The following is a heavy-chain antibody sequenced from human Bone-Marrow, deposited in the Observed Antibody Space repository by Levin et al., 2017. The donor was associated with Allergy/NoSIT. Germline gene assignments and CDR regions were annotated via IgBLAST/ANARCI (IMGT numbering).Heavy chain of an antibody. Sequence: SVKVSCKASGGTFSSFAISWVRQAPGQGLECMGEIIPIFGTASYAQNFQGRVTITADESTSTVYMELSSLRSEDTAVYYCARNTYYYDTSGYINYYGMDVWGQGATVTVSS. J-gene: IGHJ6*02. CDR1: GGTFSSFA. V-gene: IGHV1-69*13. CDR3: ARNTYYYDTSGYINYYGMDV. D-gene: IGHD3-22*01. CDR2: IIPIFGTA.